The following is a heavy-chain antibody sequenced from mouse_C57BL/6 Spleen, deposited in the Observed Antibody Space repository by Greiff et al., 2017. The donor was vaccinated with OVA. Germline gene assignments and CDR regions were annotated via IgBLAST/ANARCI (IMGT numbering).Heavy chain of an antibody. J-gene: IGHJ2*01. D-gene: IGHD3-1*01. CDR3: ARSGTDY. CDR2: IDPANGNT. Sequence: DVQLQESGPELVKPGASVKISCKASGYSFTSYYIHWVKQRPEQGLEWIGRIDPANGNTKYAPKFQGKATITADTSSNTAYLQLSSLTSEDTAIYYCARSGTDYWGQGTTLTVSS. V-gene: IGHV14-3*01. CDR1: GYSFTSYY.